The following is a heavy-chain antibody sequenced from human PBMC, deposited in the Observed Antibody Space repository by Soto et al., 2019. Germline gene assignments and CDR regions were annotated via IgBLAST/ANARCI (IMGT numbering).Heavy chain of an antibody. CDR2: ISSSSRYI. CDR1: GFTFNSYS. J-gene: IGHJ4*02. CDR3: ARDRCGDYSADY. Sequence: EVQLVESGGGLVKPGGSLRLSCAASGFTFNSYSINLVRQAPGKGLEWVSSISSSSRYIYYADSVKGRFTISRDNARNSLYLQMNSLRAEDTAVYYCARDRCGDYSADYWGQGTLVTVSS. D-gene: IGHD4-17*01. V-gene: IGHV3-21*06.